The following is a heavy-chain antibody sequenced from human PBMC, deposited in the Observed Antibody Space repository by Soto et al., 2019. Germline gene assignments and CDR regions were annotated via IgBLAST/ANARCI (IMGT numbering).Heavy chain of an antibody. D-gene: IGHD1-26*01. Sequence: QGQLVQSGAEVKKPGASVKVSCKASGYTFTNFGIAWVRQAPGQGLEWMGWISAYNANTDSARKLQGRVTMTTDTSTSIAYMELRSLRSDDPDMYYCARDVGDSFDIWGQGTMVTVSS. CDR3: ARDVGDSFDI. CDR1: GYTFTNFG. CDR2: ISAYNANT. J-gene: IGHJ3*02. V-gene: IGHV1-18*01.